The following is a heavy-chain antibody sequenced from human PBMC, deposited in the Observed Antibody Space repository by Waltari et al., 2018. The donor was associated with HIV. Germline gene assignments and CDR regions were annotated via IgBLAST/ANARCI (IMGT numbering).Heavy chain of an antibody. CDR3: AKEHVSGSYGKGTLTNFDL. CDR2: INWNGETT. D-gene: IGHD1-26*01. J-gene: IGHJ3*01. V-gene: IGHV3-9*01. CDR1: GFTFDDFV. Sequence: EVQLVESGGGLVQPGRSLRLSCAASGFTFDDFVMHWVRQVPGKGLEWVAGINWNGETTGYADSVKGRFTISRDNAKNSLYLQMSSLRAEDTALYYCAKEHVSGSYGKGTLTNFDLWGQGTMVTVSS.